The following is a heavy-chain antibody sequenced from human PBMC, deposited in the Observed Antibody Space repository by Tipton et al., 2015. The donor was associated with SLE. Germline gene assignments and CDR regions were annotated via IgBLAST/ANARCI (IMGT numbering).Heavy chain of an antibody. CDR2: IYTSGST. Sequence: TLSLTCTVSGGSISSGSYYWSWFRQPAGKGLEWIGRIYTSGSTNYNPSLKSRVTISVDTSKNQFSLKLSSVTAADTAVYYCARRDYDFWSGYYPFDYWGQGTLVTVSS. CDR1: GGSISSGSYY. V-gene: IGHV4-61*02. CDR3: ARRDYDFWSGYYPFDY. J-gene: IGHJ4*02. D-gene: IGHD3-3*01.